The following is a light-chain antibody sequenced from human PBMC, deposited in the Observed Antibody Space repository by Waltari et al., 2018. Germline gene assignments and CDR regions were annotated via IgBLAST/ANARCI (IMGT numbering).Light chain of an antibody. CDR1: NSNLGINY. Sequence: QSVLTQPPSASGTPGQRVSISCSGSNSNLGINYLYWYQQLPGMAPKLLIYRNHQRPSGVPDRFSGSKYGTSASLAISGLRSEDEAVYYCASWDDSHYVFGPGTKVTVL. CDR2: RNH. CDR3: ASWDDSHYV. V-gene: IGLV1-47*01. J-gene: IGLJ1*01.